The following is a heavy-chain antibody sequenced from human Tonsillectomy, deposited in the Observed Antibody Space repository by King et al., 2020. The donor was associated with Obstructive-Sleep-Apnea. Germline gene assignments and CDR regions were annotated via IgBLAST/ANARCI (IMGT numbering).Heavy chain of an antibody. CDR3: ASSEMATIDDWFDP. V-gene: IGHV5-10-1*01. J-gene: IGHJ5*02. CDR2: IDPSDAYT. Sequence: QLVQSGAEVKKPGESLRISCKGSGYSFTSYWISWVRQMPGKGLEWMGRIDPSDAYTNYSPSFQCHVTISADKSISTAYLQWSSRKASDTAMYYCASSEMATIDDWFDPWGQGTLVTVSS. CDR1: GYSFTSYW. D-gene: IGHD5-24*01.